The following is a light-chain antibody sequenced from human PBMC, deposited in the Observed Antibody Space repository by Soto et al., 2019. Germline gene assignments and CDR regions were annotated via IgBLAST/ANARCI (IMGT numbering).Light chain of an antibody. CDR3: ATWDDSLSGWV. J-gene: IGLJ3*02. CDR1: SSNIGSNY. Sequence: QSVLTQPPSASGTPGQRVTITCSESSSNIGSNYVYWYQQLPGTAPKLLIYRNYQRPSGVPDRFSGSKSGTSASLAISGLRSDDEADYYCATWDDSLSGWVFGGGTKLTVL. CDR2: RNY. V-gene: IGLV1-47*01.